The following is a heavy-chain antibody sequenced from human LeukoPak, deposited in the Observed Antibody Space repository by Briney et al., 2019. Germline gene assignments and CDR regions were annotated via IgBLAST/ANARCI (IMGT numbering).Heavy chain of an antibody. Sequence: ASVKVSCKVSGYTLTELSMHWVRQAPGKGLEWMGGFDPEDGETIYAQKFQDRVTMTEDTSTDTAYMELSSLRSEDTAVYYCAASSGWYRGLFGDYWGQGTLVTVSS. D-gene: IGHD6-19*01. CDR3: AASSGWYRGLFGDY. CDR2: FDPEDGET. CDR1: GYTLTELS. J-gene: IGHJ4*02. V-gene: IGHV1-24*01.